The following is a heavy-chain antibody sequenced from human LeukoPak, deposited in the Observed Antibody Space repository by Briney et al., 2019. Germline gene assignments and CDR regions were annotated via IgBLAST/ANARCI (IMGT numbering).Heavy chain of an antibody. CDR2: INHSGST. Sequence: SETLSLTCAVYGGSFSGYYWSWIRQPPGKGLEWIGEINHSGSTNYNPSLKSRVTISVDTSKNQFSLKLSSVTAADTAVYYCAVYSSSSPPGYWGQGTLVTVSS. D-gene: IGHD6-6*01. V-gene: IGHV4-34*01. CDR1: GGSFSGYY. CDR3: AVYSSSSPPGY. J-gene: IGHJ4*02.